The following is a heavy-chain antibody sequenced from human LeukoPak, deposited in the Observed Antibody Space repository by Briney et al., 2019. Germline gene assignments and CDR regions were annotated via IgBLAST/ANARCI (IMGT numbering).Heavy chain of an antibody. CDR2: IIPIFGTA. CDR3: AREHQDSSSSFGAFDI. V-gene: IGHV1-69*05. J-gene: IGHJ3*02. Sequence: SVKVSCTASVGTFTSYAISWVRQAPGQGLEWMGGIIPIFGTANYAQKFQGRVTITTDESTSTAYMELSSLRSEDTAVYYCAREHQDSSSSFGAFDIWGQGTMVTVS. CDR1: VGTFTSYA. D-gene: IGHD6-6*01.